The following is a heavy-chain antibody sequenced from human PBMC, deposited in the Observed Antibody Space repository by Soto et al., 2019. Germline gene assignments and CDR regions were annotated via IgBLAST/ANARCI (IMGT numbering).Heavy chain of an antibody. Sequence: SETLSLTCAVSGGSISSGGYSWSWIRQPPGKGLEWIGYIYHSGSTYYNPSLKSRVTISVDRSKNQFSLKLSSVTAADTAVYYCAREVDYFDYWGQGTLVPVSS. CDR1: GGSISSGGYS. J-gene: IGHJ4*02. D-gene: IGHD2-15*01. CDR2: IYHSGST. V-gene: IGHV4-30-2*01. CDR3: AREVDYFDY.